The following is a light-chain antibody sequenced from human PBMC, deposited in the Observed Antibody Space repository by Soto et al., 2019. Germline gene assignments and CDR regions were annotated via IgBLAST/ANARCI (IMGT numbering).Light chain of an antibody. Sequence: EIVLRQSPGTLSLSAGERATLXXRASQSVSSSYLAWYQQKPGQAPRXLIYGASSRATGTPDRFSGSGSGTDFTLTISRLDPEDFAVYYCQQYGSSQTFGQGTKVDIK. J-gene: IGKJ1*01. CDR3: QQYGSSQT. CDR2: GAS. V-gene: IGKV3-20*01. CDR1: QSVSSSY.